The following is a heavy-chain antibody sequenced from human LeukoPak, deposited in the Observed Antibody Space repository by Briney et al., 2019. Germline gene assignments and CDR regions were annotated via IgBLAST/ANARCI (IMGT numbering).Heavy chain of an antibody. CDR2: ISWNSGSI. J-gene: IGHJ6*02. V-gene: IGHV3-9*01. CDR3: AKSTEPPEDYYYGMDV. D-gene: IGHD1-14*01. Sequence: GRSLRLSCAASGFTFDDYAKHWVRQAPGKGLEWVSGISWNSGSIGYADSVKGRFTISRDNAKNSLYLQMNSLRAEDTALYYCAKSTEPPEDYYYGMDVWGQGTTVTVSS. CDR1: GFTFDDYA.